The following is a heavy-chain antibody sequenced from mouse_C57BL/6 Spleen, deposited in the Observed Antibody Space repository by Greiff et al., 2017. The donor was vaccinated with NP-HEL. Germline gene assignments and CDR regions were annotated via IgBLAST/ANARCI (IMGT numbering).Heavy chain of an antibody. CDR2: IDPSDSYT. CDR1: GYTFTSYW. V-gene: IGHV1-69*01. Sequence: QVQLKQPGAELVMPGASVKLSCKASGYTFTSYWMHWVQQRPGQGLEWIGEIDPSDSYTNYTQKFKGKSTLTVDKSSSTAYMQLSSLTSEDSAVYYCARGGLDDWGKGTTLTVSS. D-gene: IGHD1-1*02. CDR3: ARGGLDD. J-gene: IGHJ2*01.